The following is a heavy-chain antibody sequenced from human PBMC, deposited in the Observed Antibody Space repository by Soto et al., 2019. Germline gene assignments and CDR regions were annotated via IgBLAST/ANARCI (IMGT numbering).Heavy chain of an antibody. J-gene: IGHJ6*02. V-gene: IGHV5-51*01. CDR3: ARLSEDIVVVPAAGYGMDV. CDR2: IYPGDSDT. Sequence: PGESLKISCKGSGYSFTSYWIGWVRQMPGKGLEWMGIIYPGDSDTRYSPSFQGQVTISADKSISTAYLQWSSLKASDTAMYYCARLSEDIVVVPAAGYGMDVWGQGTTVTVSS. CDR1: GYSFTSYW. D-gene: IGHD2-2*01.